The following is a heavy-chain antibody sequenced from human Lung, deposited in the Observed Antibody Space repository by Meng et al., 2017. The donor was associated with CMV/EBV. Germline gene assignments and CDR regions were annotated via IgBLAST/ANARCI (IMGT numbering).Heavy chain of an antibody. CDR2: INAGNGNT. CDR3: ARAGYDSSGYYPQPFDY. D-gene: IGHD3-22*01. Sequence: QVQLVQSGAEVKKPXASVTVSCKASGYTFTSYAMHWVRQAPGQRLEWMGWINAGNGNTKYSQRFQGRVTITRDTSASTAYMELSSLRSEDTTVYYCARAGYDSSGYYPQPFDYGGQGTLVTVSS. V-gene: IGHV1-3*01. J-gene: IGHJ4*02. CDR1: GYTFTSYA.